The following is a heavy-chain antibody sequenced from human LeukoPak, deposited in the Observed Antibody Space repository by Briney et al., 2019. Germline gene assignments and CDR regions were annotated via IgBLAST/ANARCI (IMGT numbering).Heavy chain of an antibody. CDR3: ATGYCTSTTCYRSRFDY. D-gene: IGHD2-2*01. V-gene: IGHV3-74*01. Sequence: GGSLRLSCAASGFTFSSYWMHWVRQAPGKGLVWVSRINTDGSSTSYADSVKGRFTISRDNAKNSLYLQINNLRAEDTAVFYCATGYCTSTTCYRSRFDYWGQGTLVTVSS. CDR2: INTDGSST. CDR1: GFTFSSYW. J-gene: IGHJ4*02.